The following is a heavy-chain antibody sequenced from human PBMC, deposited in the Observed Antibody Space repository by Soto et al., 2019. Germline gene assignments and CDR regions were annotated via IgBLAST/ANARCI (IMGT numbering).Heavy chain of an antibody. V-gene: IGHV3-7*03. Sequence: QPGGSLRLSCAASGFTFSSYWMSWVRQAPGKGLQWLANIKQDGSEEYYVDSVKGRFTISRDDSKNTAYLQMNSLKTEDTAVYYCTYRIVVVPAATPAAAFDIWGQEAMLTISS. CDR3: TYRIVVVPAATPAAAFDI. J-gene: IGHJ3*02. CDR1: GFTFSSYW. CDR2: IKQDGSEE. D-gene: IGHD2-2*01.